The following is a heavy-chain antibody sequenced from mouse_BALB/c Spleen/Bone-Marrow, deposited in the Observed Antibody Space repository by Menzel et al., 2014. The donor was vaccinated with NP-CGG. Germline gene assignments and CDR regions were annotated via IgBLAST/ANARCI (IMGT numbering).Heavy chain of an antibody. Sequence: EVKLMESGGGLVQPGGSLKLSCAASGFTFSSYGMSWVRQTPDKRLELVATINSNGGSTYYPDSVKGRFTISRDNAKNTLYLQMSRLNSEHTAMYYCARRGIYYDCLYDMDYWGQGPPATASS. CDR2: INSNGGST. CDR1: GFTFSSYG. D-gene: IGHD2-4*01. J-gene: IGHJ4*01. CDR3: ARRGIYYDCLYDMDY. V-gene: IGHV5-6-3*01.